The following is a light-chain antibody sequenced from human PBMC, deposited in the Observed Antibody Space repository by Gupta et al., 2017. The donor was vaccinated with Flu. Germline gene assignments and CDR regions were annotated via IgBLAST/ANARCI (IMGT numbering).Light chain of an antibody. Sequence: QLVLTQSPSASASLGASVKPTCTLSSGHSSYAIAWHQQQPEKGPRYLMKLNSDGSHSKGDGIPDRFSGSSSGAERYLTISSLQSEDEADYYCQTWGTGAGVFGGGTKLTVL. J-gene: IGLJ3*02. V-gene: IGLV4-69*01. CDR3: QTWGTGAGV. CDR1: SGHSSYA. CDR2: LNSDGSH.